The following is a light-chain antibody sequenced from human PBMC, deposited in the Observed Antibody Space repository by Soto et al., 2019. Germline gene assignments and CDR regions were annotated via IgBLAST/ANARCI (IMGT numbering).Light chain of an antibody. CDR1: QSLQYSDGNTY. CDR3: MQSVYSPPYT. Sequence: DVVLTQSPLSLPVTLGQPASISCRSSQSLQYSDGNTYLHGYQQRPGQAPRRLIYLVSNRDSGVTDRFSGSGSGTDFTLSISRVEAEDVAVYYCMQSVYSPPYTFGQGTKLEIK. J-gene: IGKJ2*01. V-gene: IGKV2-30*01. CDR2: LVS.